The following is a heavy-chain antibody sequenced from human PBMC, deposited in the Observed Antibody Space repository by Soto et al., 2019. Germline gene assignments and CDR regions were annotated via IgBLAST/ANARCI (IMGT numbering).Heavy chain of an antibody. CDR1: GGSISSGGYY. Sequence: QVQLQESGPGLVKPSQTLSLTCTVSGGSISSGGYYWSWIRQHPGTGLEWIGYISYSGSTYYIPSLKSRVTISVDTSKYQCAMILNAVTAAATALYYCARGVLHWGQGTLVTVSS. V-gene: IGHV4-31*03. CDR3: ARGVLH. J-gene: IGHJ4*01. CDR2: ISYSGST.